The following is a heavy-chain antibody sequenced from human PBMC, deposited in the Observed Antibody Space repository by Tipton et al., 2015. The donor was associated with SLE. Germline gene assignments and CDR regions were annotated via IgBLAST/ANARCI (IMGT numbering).Heavy chain of an antibody. CDR3: ARGLYGSGSSNWYFDL. CDR2: INHSGST. J-gene: IGHJ2*01. CDR1: GGSFSDYY. Sequence: TLSLTCAVYGGSFSDYYWSWIRQPPGKGLEWIGEINHSGSTNYNPSLKSRVTISVDTSKNQFSLKLSSVTAADTAVYYCARGLYGSGSSNWYFDLWGRGTLVTVSS. V-gene: IGHV4-34*01. D-gene: IGHD3-10*01.